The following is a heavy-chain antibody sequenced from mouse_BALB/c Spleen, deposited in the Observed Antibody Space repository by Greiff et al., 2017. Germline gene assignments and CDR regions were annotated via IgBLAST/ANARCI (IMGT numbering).Heavy chain of an antibody. CDR1: GFNIKDYY. J-gene: IGHJ1*01. D-gene: IGHD4-1*01. V-gene: IGHV14-4*02. CDR2: IDPENGDT. Sequence: VQLQQPGAELVRSGASVKLSCTASGFNIKDYYMHWVKQRPEQGLEWIGWIDPENGDTEYAPKFQGKATMTADTSSNTAYLQLSSLTSEDTAVYYGNVNWDWYLDVWGEGTTVTVSS. CDR3: NVNWDWYLDV.